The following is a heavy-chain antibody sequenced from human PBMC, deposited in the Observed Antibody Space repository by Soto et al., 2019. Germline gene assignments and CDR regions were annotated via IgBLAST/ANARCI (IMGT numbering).Heavy chain of an antibody. J-gene: IGHJ4*02. CDR1: GGSISSGGYS. CDR2: IYHSGST. V-gene: IGHV4-30-2*01. CDR3: AREPITYDSSGYHRYFDY. D-gene: IGHD3-22*01. Sequence: QLQLQESGSGLVKPSQTLSLTCAVSGGSISSGGYSWSWIRQPPGKGLEWIGYIYHSGSTYYNPSLKCRVTISVDRSKNQFSLKLSSVTAADTAVYYCAREPITYDSSGYHRYFDYWGQGTLVTVSS.